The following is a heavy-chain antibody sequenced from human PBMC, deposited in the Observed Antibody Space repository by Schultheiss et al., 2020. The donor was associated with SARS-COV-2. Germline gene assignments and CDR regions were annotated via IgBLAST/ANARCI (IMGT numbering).Heavy chain of an antibody. D-gene: IGHD2-15*01. CDR2: IWYDGSNK. Sequence: GGSLRLSCAASGFTFSSYGMHWVRQAPGKGLEWVAVIWYDGSNKYYADSVKGRFTISREDAKNSLYLQMNNLRVGDTAVYFCARRAGGFDYWGRGTLVTVSS. V-gene: IGHV3-33*01. CDR1: GFTFSSYG. J-gene: IGHJ4*02. CDR3: ARRAGGFDY.